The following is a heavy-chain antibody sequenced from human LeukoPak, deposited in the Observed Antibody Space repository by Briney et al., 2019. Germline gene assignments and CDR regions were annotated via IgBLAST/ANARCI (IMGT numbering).Heavy chain of an antibody. V-gene: IGHV3-23*01. CDR3: ALYCSGGSCYSMGGAFDI. CDR2: ISGNGDST. J-gene: IGHJ3*02. D-gene: IGHD2-15*01. Sequence: QPGGSLRLSCAASGFTFRRYDMSWVRQAPGKGLEWVSAISGNGDSTYYVDSVKGRFTISRDNSKNTLYLQMNGLRAEDTAVYYCALYCSGGSCYSMGGAFDIWGQGTVVTVSS. CDR1: GFTFRRYD.